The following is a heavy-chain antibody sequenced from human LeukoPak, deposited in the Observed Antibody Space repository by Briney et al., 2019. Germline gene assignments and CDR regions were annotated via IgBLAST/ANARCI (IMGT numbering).Heavy chain of an antibody. D-gene: IGHD1-26*01. V-gene: IGHV3-48*01. CDR1: GFPFSTHS. CDR2: ITSTSDTI. CDR3: ASFPWDLRPT. Sequence: GGSLRLSCVTSGFPFSTHSMDWVRQAPGKGLEWLSYITSTSDTIYYADSVKGRFTISRDNAKNSLYLQMSSLRAEDTAVYYCASFPWDLRPTWGQGTLVSVAS. J-gene: IGHJ4*02.